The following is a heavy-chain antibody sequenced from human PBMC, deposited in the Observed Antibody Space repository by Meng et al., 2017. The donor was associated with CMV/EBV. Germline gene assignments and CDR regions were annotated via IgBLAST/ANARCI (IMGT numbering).Heavy chain of an antibody. V-gene: IGHV3-13*01. CDR2: IGTAGDT. J-gene: IGHJ3*02. CDR3: ARLGGSDAFDI. D-gene: IGHD3-16*01. Sequence: GGSLRLSCAASGFTVSSNYMSWVRQAPGKGLEWVSAIGTAGDTYYPGSVKGRFTISRENAKNSLYLQMNSLRAGDTAVYYCARLGGSDAFDIWGQGTMVTVSS. CDR1: GFTVSSNY.